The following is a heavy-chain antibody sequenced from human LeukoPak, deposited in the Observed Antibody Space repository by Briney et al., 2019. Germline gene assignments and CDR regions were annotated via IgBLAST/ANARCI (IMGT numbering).Heavy chain of an antibody. V-gene: IGHV3-53*01. CDR3: ARGEAVAGTILDY. J-gene: IGHJ4*02. CDR1: GFTVSSNS. Sequence: GGSLRLSCTVSGFTVSSNSMSWVRQAPGKGLEWVSFIYSGGNTHYSDSVKGRFTISRDNSKNTLYLQMNSLRAEDTAVYYCARGEAVAGTILDYWGQGTLVTVSS. D-gene: IGHD6-19*01. CDR2: IYSGGNT.